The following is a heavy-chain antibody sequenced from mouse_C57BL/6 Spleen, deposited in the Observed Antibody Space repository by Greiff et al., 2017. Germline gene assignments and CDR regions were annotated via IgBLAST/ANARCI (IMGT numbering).Heavy chain of an antibody. V-gene: IGHV1-59*01. CDR1: GYTFTSYW. D-gene: IGHD1-3*01. CDR2: IDPSDSYT. J-gene: IGHJ1*03. CDR3: ARRYKEGYFDV. Sequence: VQLQQPGAELVRPGTSVKLSCKASGYTFTSYWMHWVKQRPGQGLEWIGVIDPSDSYTNYNQKFKGKATLTVDTSSSTAYMQLSSLTSEDSAVYYCARRYKEGYFDVWGTGTTVTVSS.